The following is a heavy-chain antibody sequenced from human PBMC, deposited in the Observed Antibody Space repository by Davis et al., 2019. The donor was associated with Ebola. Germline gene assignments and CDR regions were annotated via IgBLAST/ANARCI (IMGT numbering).Heavy chain of an antibody. Sequence: SGPTLVKPTQTLTLTCTFSGFALSTSGVGVGWIRQPPGKALEWLALIYWDDDKRYSPSLKSRISITRDTSKNQVVLTMTTMDPVDTATYYCARRQGNWFGPWGQGTLVTVSS. CDR1: GFALSTSGVG. J-gene: IGHJ5*02. V-gene: IGHV2-5*02. CDR3: ARRQGNWFGP. CDR2: IYWDDDK.